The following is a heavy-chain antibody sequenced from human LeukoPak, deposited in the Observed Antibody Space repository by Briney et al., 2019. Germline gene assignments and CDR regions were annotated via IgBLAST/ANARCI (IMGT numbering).Heavy chain of an antibody. CDR3: ARDWGAYYHFFDY. D-gene: IGHD3-22*01. Sequence: GGSLRLSCEASGFSMSVYWMSWVRQAPGKGLEWVANIKQDGSERNYVDSVKGRFTISRDNAKRSLYLQMNSLRAEDTAVYYCARDWGAYYHFFDYWGQGTLVTVSS. V-gene: IGHV3-7*01. CDR2: IKQDGSER. CDR1: GFSMSVYW. J-gene: IGHJ4*02.